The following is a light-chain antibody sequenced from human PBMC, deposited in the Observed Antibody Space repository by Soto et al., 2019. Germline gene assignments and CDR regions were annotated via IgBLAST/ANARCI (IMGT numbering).Light chain of an antibody. CDR3: QQYDTYPHT. CDR2: KAS. V-gene: IGKV1-5*03. J-gene: IGKJ2*01. CDR1: QSINSW. Sequence: DIQLTQSPSTLSASVGDRVTITCRASQSINSWLAWYQQRPGKAPKLLIYKASSLPSGVPSRFSGSGSGTEFTLTISRLQPDDFATYYCQQYDTYPHTFGQGTKLEIK.